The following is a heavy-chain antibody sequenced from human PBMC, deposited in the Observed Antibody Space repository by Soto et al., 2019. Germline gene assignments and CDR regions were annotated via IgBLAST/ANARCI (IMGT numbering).Heavy chain of an antibody. V-gene: IGHV3-72*01. CDR3: VRATYFSDSSGYTRCLDY. Sequence: VGSLRLSCAVSGFTLSDHYIDWVRQAPGKDLEWVGRSRDKPQGYSTAYAASVKGRFTTSRDESKNSAYLQMNSLKTEDTAVYYCVRATYFSDSSGYTRCLDYWGQGTLVTVS. J-gene: IGHJ4*02. CDR2: SRDKPQGYST. CDR1: GFTLSDHY. D-gene: IGHD3-22*01.